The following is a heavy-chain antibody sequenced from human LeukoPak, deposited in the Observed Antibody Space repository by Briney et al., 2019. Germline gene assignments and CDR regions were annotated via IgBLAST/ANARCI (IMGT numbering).Heavy chain of an antibody. D-gene: IGHD3-22*01. CDR3: ARSPYYYDSNFDY. Sequence: GGSLRLSCAASGFTFSSYAMSWVRQAPGKGLEWVSAISGSGGSTYYADSVKGRFTISRDNSKNTLYLQMNSLRAEDTAVYYCARSPYYYDSNFDYWGQGTLVTVSS. V-gene: IGHV3-23*01. CDR2: ISGSGGST. CDR1: GFTFSSYA. J-gene: IGHJ4*02.